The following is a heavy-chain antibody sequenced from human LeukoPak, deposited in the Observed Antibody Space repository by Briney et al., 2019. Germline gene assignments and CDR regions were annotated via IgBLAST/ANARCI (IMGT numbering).Heavy chain of an antibody. V-gene: IGHV3-33*01. Sequence: GGSLRLSCGASGFTFSSYGMHWVRQAPGKGLEWVAVIWYDGSSKYYADSVQGRFTISRDSSKNTLYLQMNSLRAEDAAVYYCARDHSFGYGGSAYWGQGTPVTVSS. CDR2: IWYDGSSK. J-gene: IGHJ4*02. CDR3: ARDHSFGYGGSAY. CDR1: GFTFSSYG. D-gene: IGHD5-18*01.